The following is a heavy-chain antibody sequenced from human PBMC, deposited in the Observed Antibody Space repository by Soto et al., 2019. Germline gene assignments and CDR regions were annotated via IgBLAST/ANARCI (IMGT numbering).Heavy chain of an antibody. CDR1: GGTLSTYA. CDR2: IMATIDTA. V-gene: IGHV1-69*01. Sequence: QVQLVQSGAEVKKPGSSVKVSCKAPGGTLSTYAISWVRQAPGQGFEWMGGIMATIDTATYAQKCQGRVTITADESTSTAYMELSSLRSEDTAVYYCARGGYSNSWRFDYWGQGTLVTVSS. D-gene: IGHD6-13*01. J-gene: IGHJ4*02. CDR3: ARGGYSNSWRFDY.